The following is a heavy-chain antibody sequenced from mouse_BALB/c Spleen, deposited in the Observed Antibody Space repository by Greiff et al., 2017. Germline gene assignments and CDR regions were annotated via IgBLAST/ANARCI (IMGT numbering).Heavy chain of an antibody. Sequence: EVKVVESGGGLVQPKGSLKLSCAASGFTFNTYAMNWVRQAPGKGLEWVARIRSKSNNYATYYADSVKDRFTISRDDSQSMLYLQMNNLKTEDTAMYYCVRHKNYRYDRVFAYWGQGTLVTVSA. V-gene: IGHV10-1*02. D-gene: IGHD2-14*01. CDR2: IRSKSNNYAT. CDR3: VRHKNYRYDRVFAY. CDR1: GFTFNTYA. J-gene: IGHJ3*01.